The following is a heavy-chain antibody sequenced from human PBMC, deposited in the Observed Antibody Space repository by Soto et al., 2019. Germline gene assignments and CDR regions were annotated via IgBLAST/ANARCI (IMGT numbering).Heavy chain of an antibody. J-gene: IGHJ6*02. D-gene: IGHD3-22*01. CDR3: AGDYYDSSGYDEPYYYYGMDV. CDR1: GGTLSSTA. CDR2: IIPIFGTA. Sequence: SVKVSCKASGGTLSSTAISWVRQAPGQGLEWMGGIIPIFGTANYAQKFQGRVTITADESTSTAYMELSSLRSEDTAVYYCAGDYYDSSGYDEPYYYYGMDVWGQGTTVTVSS. V-gene: IGHV1-69*13.